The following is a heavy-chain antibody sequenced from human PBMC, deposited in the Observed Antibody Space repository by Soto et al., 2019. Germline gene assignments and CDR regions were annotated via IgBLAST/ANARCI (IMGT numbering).Heavy chain of an antibody. CDR1: GGSISSGDCY. D-gene: IGHD3-10*01. J-gene: IGHJ3*02. CDR2: IYYSGST. CDR3: AGDLYYYGSGSYPAFDI. V-gene: IGHV4-30-4*01. Sequence: SETLSLTCTVSGGSISSGDCYWSWIRQPPGKGLEWIGYIYYSGSTYYNPSLKSRVTISVDTSKNQFSLKLSSVTAADTAVYYCAGDLYYYGSGSYPAFDIWGQGTMVTVSS.